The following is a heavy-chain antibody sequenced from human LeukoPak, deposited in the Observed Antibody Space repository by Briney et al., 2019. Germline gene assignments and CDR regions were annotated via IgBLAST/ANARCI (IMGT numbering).Heavy chain of an antibody. J-gene: IGHJ4*02. V-gene: IGHV1-69*05. D-gene: IGHD3-22*01. CDR1: GGTFSSYA. CDR2: IIPIFGTA. CDR3: ARDPYYYDSSGYYRD. Sequence: SVKVSCKASGGTFSSYAISWVRQAPGQGLEWMGWIIPIFGTANYAQKFQGRVTITTDESTSTAYMELSSLRSEDTAVYYCARDPYYYDSSGYYRDWGQGTLVTVSS.